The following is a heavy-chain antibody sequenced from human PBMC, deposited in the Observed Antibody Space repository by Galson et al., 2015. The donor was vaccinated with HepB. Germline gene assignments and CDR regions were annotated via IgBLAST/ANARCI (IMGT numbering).Heavy chain of an antibody. Sequence: TLSLTCAVSGGSIGSGGYSWSWIRQPPGKALEWIGYIYHSGSTYYNPYLQSRVTISLDRSKNHFPRKLTSVTAADTAVYYCANRYCTSTSCAFDPWGQGTLVTVSS. CDR3: ANRYCTSTSCAFDP. CDR2: IYHSGST. CDR1: GGSIGSGGYS. D-gene: IGHD2-2*01. J-gene: IGHJ5*02. V-gene: IGHV4-30-2*01.